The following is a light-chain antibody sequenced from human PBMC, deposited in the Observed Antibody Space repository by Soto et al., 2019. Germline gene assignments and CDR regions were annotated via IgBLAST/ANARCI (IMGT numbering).Light chain of an antibody. CDR1: SRDVGAYNY. V-gene: IGLV2-8*01. CDR3: ASHAGTINFPYI. CDR2: EVN. J-gene: IGLJ1*01. Sequence: QSVLTQPPAASGSRGQSVTSSGTGTSRDVGAYNYVSWYQHHPGKAPKLLVYEVNKRPSGVPDRFSGSKSGNTASLTVSGLQAEDEADYYCASHAGTINFPYIFGTGTKVTVL.